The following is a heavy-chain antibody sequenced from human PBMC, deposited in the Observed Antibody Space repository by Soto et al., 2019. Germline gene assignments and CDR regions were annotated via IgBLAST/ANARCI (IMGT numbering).Heavy chain of an antibody. Sequence: PSGTMYLASTVSGGTISSYYWGWIRQPPGKGLEWIGYIYYSGSTNYNPSLKSRVTISVDTSKNQFSLKLSSVTTADTAVYYCARDLSPFDPWGQGTLVTVSS. V-gene: IGHV4-59*01. CDR1: GGTISSYY. CDR2: IYYSGST. CDR3: ARDLSPFDP. J-gene: IGHJ5*02.